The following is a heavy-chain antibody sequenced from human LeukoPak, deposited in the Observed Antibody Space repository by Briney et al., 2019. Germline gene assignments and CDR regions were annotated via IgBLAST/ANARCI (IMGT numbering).Heavy chain of an antibody. CDR1: GGSISSYY. CDR2: IYYSGST. J-gene: IGHJ4*02. V-gene: IGHV4-59*01. Sequence: PSETLSLTSTVSGGSISSYYWSWIREPPGKGLEWIGYIYYSGSTNYNPSLKSRVTISVDTSKNPFSLKLRSVTAADTAVYYCARGRYDILTGYYIFDYWGQGTLVTVSS. D-gene: IGHD3-9*01. CDR3: ARGRYDILTGYYIFDY.